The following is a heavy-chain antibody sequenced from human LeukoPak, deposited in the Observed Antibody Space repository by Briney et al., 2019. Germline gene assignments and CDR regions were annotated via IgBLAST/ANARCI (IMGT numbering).Heavy chain of an antibody. CDR1: GFTFSDYY. CDR3: ARDRSGSYCIDY. D-gene: IGHD3-10*01. CDR2: ISSSSSYT. V-gene: IGHV3-11*05. J-gene: IGHJ4*02. Sequence: GGSLRLSCAASGFTFSDYYMSWIRQAPGKGLEWVSYISSSSSYTNYADSVKGRFTISRDNAKNSLYLQMNSLRAEDTAVYYCARDRSGSYCIDYWGQGTLVTVSS.